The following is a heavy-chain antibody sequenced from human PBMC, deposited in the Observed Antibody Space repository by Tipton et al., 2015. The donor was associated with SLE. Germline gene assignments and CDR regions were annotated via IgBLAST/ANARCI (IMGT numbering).Heavy chain of an antibody. V-gene: IGHV3-21*01. CDR1: GFTFSSYS. CDR2: ISSSSSYI. D-gene: IGHD3-22*01. Sequence: SLRLSCAASGFTFSSYSMNWVRQAPGKGLEWVSSISSSSSYIYYADSVKGRFTISRDNAKNSLYLQMNSLRAEDTAVYYCARDPGSSYYDSNGLFDYWGQGTLVTVSS. J-gene: IGHJ4*02. CDR3: ARDPGSSYYDSNGLFDY.